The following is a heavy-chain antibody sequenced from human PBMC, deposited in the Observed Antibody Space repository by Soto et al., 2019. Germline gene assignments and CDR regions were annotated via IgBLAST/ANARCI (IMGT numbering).Heavy chain of an antibody. J-gene: IGHJ4*02. V-gene: IGHV3-23*01. CDR3: ARYIRGPTVYYFDF. CDR2: VSYNGGDT. Sequence: PGGSLRLSCAASGFTFSPYAMTWVRQAPGKGLEWVSIVSYNGGDTYYADSVKGRFTISRDNSKDTVDLQMNGLRAEDTAVYYCARYIRGPTVYYFDFWGPGVLVTVSS. CDR1: GFTFSPYA. D-gene: IGHD1-1*01.